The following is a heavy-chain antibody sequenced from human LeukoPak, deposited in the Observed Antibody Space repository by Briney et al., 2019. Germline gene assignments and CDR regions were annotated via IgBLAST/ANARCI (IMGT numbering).Heavy chain of an antibody. CDR3: ARDGGRFLEWLSSPTYNWFDP. Sequence: PSETLSLTCTVSGGSISSSSYYWGWIRQPPGKGLEWIGSIYYSGSTYYNPSLKSRVTISVDTSKNQFSLKLSSVTAADTAVYYCARDGGRFLEWLSSPTYNWFDPWGQGTLVTVSS. V-gene: IGHV4-39*07. D-gene: IGHD3-3*01. J-gene: IGHJ5*02. CDR2: IYYSGST. CDR1: GGSISSSSYY.